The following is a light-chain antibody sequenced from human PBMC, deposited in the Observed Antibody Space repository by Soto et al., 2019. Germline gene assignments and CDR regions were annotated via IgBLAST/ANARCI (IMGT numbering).Light chain of an antibody. CDR3: QQLNSYSIT. CDR1: QGISSY. Sequence: GDIVTITCRASQGISSYLAWYQQKPGEAPKLLIYAASTLQSGVPSRFSGSGSGTEFTLTISSLQPEDFATYYCQQLNSYSITFGQGTRLEIK. CDR2: AAS. V-gene: IGKV1-9*01. J-gene: IGKJ5*01.